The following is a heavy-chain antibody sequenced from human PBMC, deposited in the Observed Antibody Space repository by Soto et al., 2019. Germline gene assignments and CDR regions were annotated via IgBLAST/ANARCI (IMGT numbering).Heavy chain of an antibody. V-gene: IGHV4-59*01. Sequence: SETLSLTCTVSGGSISSYYWSWIRQPPGKGLEWIGYIYYSGTTNYNPSLKSRVTISIDTSKNQFSLKLSFVTAADTAVYHCARWIAAAGGYFDYWGQGTLVTVSS. D-gene: IGHD6-13*01. CDR1: GGSISSYY. CDR2: IYYSGTT. J-gene: IGHJ4*02. CDR3: ARWIAAAGGYFDY.